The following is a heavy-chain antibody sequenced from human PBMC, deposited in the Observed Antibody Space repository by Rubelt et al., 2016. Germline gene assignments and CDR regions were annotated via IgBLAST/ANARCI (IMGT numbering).Heavy chain of an antibody. V-gene: IGHV3-21*01. CDR1: GFSFTSSA. D-gene: IGHD3-3*01. CDR3: TKSRLGNHDFWSGFDY. Sequence: EVQLVESGGGLVQPGGSLRLSCAASGFSFTSSAMNWVRQAPGKGLEWVSSISSSSGFLSYADSLKGRFTISRDNAKKTLFVQMNSLRPNDTAMYYCTKSRLGNHDFWSGFDYWGQGTLVTVSS. J-gene: IGHJ4*02. CDR2: ISSSSGFL.